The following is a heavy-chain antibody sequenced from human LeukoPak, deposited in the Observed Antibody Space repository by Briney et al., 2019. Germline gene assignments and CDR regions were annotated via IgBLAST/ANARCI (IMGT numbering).Heavy chain of an antibody. J-gene: IGHJ6*02. D-gene: IGHD2/OR15-2a*01. CDR1: GVSFNSYT. V-gene: IGHV3-21*01. CDR3: VRDVSRRIGMDV. Sequence: GGSLSLSCLASGVSFNSYTMNWVREAPGKGLEWVSTISPVSSYTWYAESVKGRFTISRDNPKNSLYLQMDSLRAEDTAVYYCVRDVSRRIGMDVWGQGTPVTVSS. CDR2: ISPVSSYT.